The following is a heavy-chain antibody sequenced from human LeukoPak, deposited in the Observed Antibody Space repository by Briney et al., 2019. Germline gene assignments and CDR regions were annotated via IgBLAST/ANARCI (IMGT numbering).Heavy chain of an antibody. D-gene: IGHD6-13*01. CDR2: VRQDGDTK. V-gene: IGHV3-7*03. CDR1: GFPFNAYW. J-gene: IGHJ4*02. Sequence: GGSLRLSCAASGFPFNAYWMTWVRQAPGKGLEWVANVRQDGDTKYYVDSVKGRFTISRDNAMNSLYLQMNSLRAEDTAIYYCARSLPYGTTWYGRSDFWGQGTLVTVSS. CDR3: ARSLPYGTTWYGRSDF.